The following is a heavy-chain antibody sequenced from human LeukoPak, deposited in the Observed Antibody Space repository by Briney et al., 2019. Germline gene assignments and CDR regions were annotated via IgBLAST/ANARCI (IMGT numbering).Heavy chain of an antibody. J-gene: IGHJ4*02. CDR3: ARAGIDYGDYWTRFDY. CDR1: GFTFSSYW. D-gene: IGHD4-17*01. Sequence: GGSLRLXCAASGFTFSSYWMHWVRQAPGKGLVWVSRINSEGSSSTYADSVKGRFTISRDNAKNTLYLQMNSLRAEDTAVYYCARAGIDYGDYWTRFDYWGQGTLVTVSS. CDR2: INSEGSSS. V-gene: IGHV3-74*01.